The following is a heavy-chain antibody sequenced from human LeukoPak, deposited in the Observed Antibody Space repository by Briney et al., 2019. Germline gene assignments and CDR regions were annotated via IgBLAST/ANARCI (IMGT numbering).Heavy chain of an antibody. D-gene: IGHD3-22*01. CDR3: AKDLRYYDSSGYPDAFDI. CDR1: GFTFSSYA. J-gene: IGHJ3*02. CDR2: ISGSGVNT. V-gene: IGHV3-23*01. Sequence: GGSLRLSCAASGFTFSSYAMSWVRQAPGEGLEWVSVISGSGVNTFYADSVKGRFTISRDNSKNTLYLQMSSLRAEDTAVYYCAKDLRYYDSSGYPDAFDIWGQGTVVTVSS.